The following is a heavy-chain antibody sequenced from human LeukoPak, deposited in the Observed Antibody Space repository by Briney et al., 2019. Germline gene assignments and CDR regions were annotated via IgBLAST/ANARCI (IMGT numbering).Heavy chain of an antibody. CDR1: GFSFASYA. Sequence: GGSLRLSCAASGFSFASYAMSWVRQAPGKVLEWVSVISGGGGSTYSADSVKGRFTISRENSKNTLYLQMNSLRAEDTAVYFCAKGPDYYDSSGYYASWGQGTLVTVSS. CDR3: AKGPDYYDSSGYYAS. V-gene: IGHV3-23*01. D-gene: IGHD3-22*01. CDR2: ISGGGGST. J-gene: IGHJ5*02.